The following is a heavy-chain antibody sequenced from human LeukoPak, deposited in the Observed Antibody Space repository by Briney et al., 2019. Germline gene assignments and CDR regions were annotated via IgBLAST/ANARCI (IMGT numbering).Heavy chain of an antibody. CDR2: ISGSGGST. CDR1: GFTFSSYA. V-gene: IGHV3-23*01. CDR3: AKDIVVVPAPPEAFDY. Sequence: GGSLRLSCAASGFTFSSYAMTWVRQAPGKGLEWVSAISGSGGSTYYADSVKGRFTISRDNSKNTLYLQMNSLRAEDTAEYYCAKDIVVVPAPPEAFDYWGQGTLVTVSS. J-gene: IGHJ4*02. D-gene: IGHD2-2*01.